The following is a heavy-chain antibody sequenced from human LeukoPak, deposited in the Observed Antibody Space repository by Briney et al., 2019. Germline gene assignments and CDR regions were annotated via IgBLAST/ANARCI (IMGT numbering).Heavy chain of an antibody. CDR3: ARDPSPSYYDFWSGYFGYYGMDV. J-gene: IGHJ6*02. CDR1: GFTFSSYG. CDR2: IWYDGSNK. V-gene: IGHV3-30*19. D-gene: IGHD3-3*01. Sequence: GGSLRLSCAASGFTFSSYGMHWVRQAPGKGLEWVAVIWYDGSNKYYADSVKGRFTISRDNSKNTLYLQMNSLRAEDTAVYYCARDPSPSYYDFWSGYFGYYGMDVWGQGTTVTVSS.